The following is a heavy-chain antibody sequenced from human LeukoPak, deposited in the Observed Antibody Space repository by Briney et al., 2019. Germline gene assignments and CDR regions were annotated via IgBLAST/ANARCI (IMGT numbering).Heavy chain of an antibody. CDR3: AKDRTAGYDGLVDY. Sequence: GRSLRLSCAASGFTFSNYGMQCVRHAPGGGLEWVAVMSYDGSNKYYTDSVKGRFTISRDNSKNTLHLQMNSLRAEDTAVYYCAKDRTAGYDGLVDYWGQGTLVTVSS. CDR2: MSYDGSNK. D-gene: IGHD5-12*01. CDR1: GFTFSNYG. J-gene: IGHJ4*02. V-gene: IGHV3-30*18.